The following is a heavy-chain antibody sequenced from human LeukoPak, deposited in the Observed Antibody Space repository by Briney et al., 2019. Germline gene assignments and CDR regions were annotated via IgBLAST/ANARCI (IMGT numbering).Heavy chain of an antibody. Sequence: KPGGSLRLSCAASGFTLSDHYMSWIRQSPGKGLEWVSYISSTGVVLYYADSVKGRFTISRDNTQNSLYLQMDTLRAEDTAVYYCARDMTPVKPGFVDDPYAMDVWGQGTTVTVSS. J-gene: IGHJ6*02. D-gene: IGHD4-17*01. CDR1: GFTLSDHY. CDR3: ARDMTPVKPGFVDDPYAMDV. V-gene: IGHV3-11*01. CDR2: ISSTGVVL.